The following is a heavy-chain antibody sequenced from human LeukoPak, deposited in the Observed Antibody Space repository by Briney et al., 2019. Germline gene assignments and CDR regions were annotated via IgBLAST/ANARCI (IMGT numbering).Heavy chain of an antibody. V-gene: IGHV4-34*01. Sequence: SETLSLTCAVYGGSFSGYYWSWIRQPPGKGLEWIGEINHCGSTNYNPSLKSRVTISVDTSKKQFSLKLSSVTAADTAVYYCARVLEGSSGQHWYFDLWGRGTLVTVSS. CDR2: INHCGST. CDR1: GGSFSGYY. CDR3: ARVLEGSSGQHWYFDL. J-gene: IGHJ2*01. D-gene: IGHD6-19*01.